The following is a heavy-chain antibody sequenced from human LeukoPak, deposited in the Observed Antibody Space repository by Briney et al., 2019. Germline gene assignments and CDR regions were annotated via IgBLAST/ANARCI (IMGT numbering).Heavy chain of an antibody. CDR2: INPSGGST. CDR1: GYTFTSYY. V-gene: IGHV1-46*01. CDR3: ASGGYSYESY. J-gene: IGHJ4*02. Sequence: GASAEVSCKASGYTFTSYYMHWVRQAPGQGLEWMGIINPSGGSTSYTQKFQGRVTMTRDMSTSTVYMELSSLRSEDTAVYYCASGGYSYESYWGQGTLVTVSS. D-gene: IGHD5-18*01.